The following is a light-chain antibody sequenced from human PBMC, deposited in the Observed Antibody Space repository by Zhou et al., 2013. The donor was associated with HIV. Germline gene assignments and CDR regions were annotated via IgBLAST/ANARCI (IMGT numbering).Light chain of an antibody. CDR3: QHYGVSPYT. V-gene: IGKV3-20*01. CDR1: QSVSSSY. CDR2: GAS. Sequence: EIVLTQSPGTLSLSPGERATLSCRASQSVSSSYLAWYQQKPGQAPRLLICGASSRAPGIPDRFSGSGSGTDFTLTISRLEPEDFAVYYCQHYGVSPYTFGPGTKLEI. J-gene: IGKJ2*01.